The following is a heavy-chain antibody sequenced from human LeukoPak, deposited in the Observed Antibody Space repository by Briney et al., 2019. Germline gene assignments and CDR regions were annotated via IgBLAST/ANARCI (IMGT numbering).Heavy chain of an antibody. D-gene: IGHD2-15*01. CDR3: ARKGYFGDQPLDY. J-gene: IGHJ4*02. CDR1: GFTFSSYE. V-gene: IGHV3-48*03. CDR2: ISSSGSTI. Sequence: GGSLRLSCAASGFTFSSYEMNWVRQAPGKGLEWVSYISSSGSTIYYADSVKGRFTISRDNAKKSLYLQMNSLRAEDTAVYYCARKGYFGDQPLDYWGQGTLVTVSS.